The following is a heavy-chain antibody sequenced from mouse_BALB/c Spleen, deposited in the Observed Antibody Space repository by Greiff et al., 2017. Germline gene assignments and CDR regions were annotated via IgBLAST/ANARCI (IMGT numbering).Heavy chain of an antibody. J-gene: IGHJ4*01. V-gene: IGHV2-4-1*01. Sequence: VKLMESGPGLVQPSQSLSITCTVSGFSLTSYGVHWVRQSPGKGLEWLGVIWSGGSTDYNAAFISRLSISKDNSKSQVFFKMNSLQTDDTATYYCAKPDWDYAMDYWGQGTSVTVSS. CDR2: IWSGGST. CDR3: AKPDWDYAMDY. CDR1: GFSLTSYG.